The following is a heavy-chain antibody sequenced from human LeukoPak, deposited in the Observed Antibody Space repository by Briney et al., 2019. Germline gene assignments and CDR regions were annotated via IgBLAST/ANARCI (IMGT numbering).Heavy chain of an antibody. CDR2: INTDGFST. J-gene: IGHJ4*02. D-gene: IGHD4-17*01. Sequence: GGSLRLSCAASGFISSSYWMHWVRQPPGKGLVYIACINTDGFSTNYADSVKGRFTISRDNAKNTLNLQMNSLRAEDTAVYYCARSRTYGDYGRGLDYWGQGTLVTVSS. CDR1: GFISSSYW. CDR3: ARSRTYGDYGRGLDY. V-gene: IGHV3-74*01.